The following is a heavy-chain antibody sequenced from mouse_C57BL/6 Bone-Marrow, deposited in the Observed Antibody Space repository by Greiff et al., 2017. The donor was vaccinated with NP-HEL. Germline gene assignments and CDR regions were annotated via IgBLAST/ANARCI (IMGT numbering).Heavy chain of an antibody. CDR1: GYTFTSYW. J-gene: IGHJ4*01. Sequence: QVQLQQPGAELVKPGASVKLSCKASGYTFTSYWMQWVKQRPGQGLEWIGEIDPSDSYTNYNQKFKGKATLTVDTSSSTAYMQLSSLPSEDSAVYYCARSGTTVEASMDYWGQGTSVTVSS. V-gene: IGHV1-50*01. D-gene: IGHD1-1*01. CDR2: IDPSDSYT. CDR3: ARSGTTVEASMDY.